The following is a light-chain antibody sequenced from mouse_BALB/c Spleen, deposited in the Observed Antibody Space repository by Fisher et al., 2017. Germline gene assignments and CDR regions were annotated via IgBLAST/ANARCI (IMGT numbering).Light chain of an antibody. CDR2: RTS. CDR1: SSVSY. V-gene: IGKV4-80*01. J-gene: IGKJ1*01. Sequence: IVLTQTTAIMSASLGERVTMTCSASSSVSYMHWYQQKPGSSPKLWIYRTSNLASGVPSRFSGSGSGTFYSLTISSVEAEDAADYYCHQWSSWTFGGGTKLEIK. CDR3: HQWSSWT.